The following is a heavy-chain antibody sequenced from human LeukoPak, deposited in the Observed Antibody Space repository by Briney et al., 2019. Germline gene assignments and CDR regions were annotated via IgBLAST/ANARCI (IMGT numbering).Heavy chain of an antibody. J-gene: IGHJ6*03. D-gene: IGHD3-10*01. CDR3: ARGAAPYGSGSYWGPYYYYMDV. CDR2: INPSGGST. Sequence: ASVKVSCKASGYTFTSYYIHWVRQAPGQGLEWMAIINPSGGSTTYAQKFQGRVTMTRDTSTSTVYMELSSLRSEDTAVYYCARGAAPYGSGSYWGPYYYYMDVWGKGTTVTISS. CDR1: GYTFTSYY. V-gene: IGHV1-46*01.